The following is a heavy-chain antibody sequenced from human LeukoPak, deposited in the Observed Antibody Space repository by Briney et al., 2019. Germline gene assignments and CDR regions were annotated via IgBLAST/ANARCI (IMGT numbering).Heavy chain of an antibody. CDR1: GFTFSSYS. CDR2: ISSSSSTI. D-gene: IGHD3-3*01. CDR3: ARCYYDFWSGPLCHFDY. Sequence: GGSLRLSCAASGFTFSSYSMNWVRQAPGKGLEWVSYISSSSSTIYYADSVKGRFTISRDNAKNSLYLQMNSLRAEDTAVYYCARCYYDFWSGPLCHFDYWGQGTLVTVSS. V-gene: IGHV3-48*01. J-gene: IGHJ4*02.